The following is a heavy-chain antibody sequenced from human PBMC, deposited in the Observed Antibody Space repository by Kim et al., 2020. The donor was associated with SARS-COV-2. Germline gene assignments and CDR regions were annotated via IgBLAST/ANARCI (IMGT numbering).Heavy chain of an antibody. CDR3: ARDDYGDGGMDV. CDR2: ISYDGSNK. Sequence: GGSLRLSCAASGFTFSSYAMHWVRQAPGKGLEWVAVISYDGSNKYYADSVKGRFTISRDNSKNTLYLQMNSLRAEDTAVYYCARDDYGDGGMDVWGQGTTVTVSS. J-gene: IGHJ6*02. CDR1: GFTFSSYA. D-gene: IGHD4-17*01. V-gene: IGHV3-30-3*01.